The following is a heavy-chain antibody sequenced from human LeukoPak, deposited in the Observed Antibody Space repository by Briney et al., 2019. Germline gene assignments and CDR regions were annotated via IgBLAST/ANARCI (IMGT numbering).Heavy chain of an antibody. D-gene: IGHD3-3*01. Sequence: GGSLRLSCAASGFTFSSYGMHWVRQAPGKGLEWVAVISYDGSNKYYADSVKGRFTISRDNPKNTLYLEMNSLRAEDTAVYYCAKDKTWSGYSTYYYYGMDVWGQGTTVTVSS. J-gene: IGHJ6*02. CDR1: GFTFSSYG. V-gene: IGHV3-30*18. CDR2: ISYDGSNK. CDR3: AKDKTWSGYSTYYYYGMDV.